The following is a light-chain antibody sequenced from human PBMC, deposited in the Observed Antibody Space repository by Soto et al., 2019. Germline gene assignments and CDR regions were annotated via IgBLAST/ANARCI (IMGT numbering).Light chain of an antibody. CDR1: QSISSW. V-gene: IGKV1-5*03. CDR2: KAS. J-gene: IGKJ1*01. Sequence: DIQMPQSPSTLSASVGDRVPITCRASQSISSWLAGDQQKPGKAPKLLIYKASTVESGVPSNFSGSGSGTEFSLTISSLQPEYFATYNCQQYNAYPWTFGQGTKV. CDR3: QQYNAYPWT.